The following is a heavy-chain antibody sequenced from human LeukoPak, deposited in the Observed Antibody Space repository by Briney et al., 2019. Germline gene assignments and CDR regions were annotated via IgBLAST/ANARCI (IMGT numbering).Heavy chain of an antibody. CDR2: ISYDGSNK. D-gene: IGHD6-25*01. V-gene: IGHV3-30*04. CDR1: GFTFSSYA. CDR3: ARKDSRGNAFDI. Sequence: HPGRSLRLSCAASGFTFSSYAMHWVRQAPGKGLEWVAVISYDGSNKYYADSVKGRFTISRDNSKNTLYLQMNSLRAEDTAVYYRARKDSRGNAFDIWGQGTMVTVSS. J-gene: IGHJ3*02.